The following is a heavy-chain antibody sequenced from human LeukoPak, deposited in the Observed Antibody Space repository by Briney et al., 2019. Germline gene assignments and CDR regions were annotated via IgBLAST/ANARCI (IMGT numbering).Heavy chain of an antibody. CDR2: ISAYNGNT. Sequence: ASVKVSCKTSGYTFTDNVITWVRQAPGQGLEWMGWISAYNGNTNYAQKLQGRVTMTTDTSTSTAYMELRSLRSDDTAVYYCASSVEMATIFTYWGQGTLVTVSS. J-gene: IGHJ4*02. CDR1: GYTFTDNV. V-gene: IGHV1-18*01. CDR3: ASSVEMATIFTY. D-gene: IGHD5-24*01.